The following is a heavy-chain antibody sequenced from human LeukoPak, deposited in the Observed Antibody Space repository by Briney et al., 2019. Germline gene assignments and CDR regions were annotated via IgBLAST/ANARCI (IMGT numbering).Heavy chain of an antibody. V-gene: IGHV1-18*01. CDR1: GYTFTSYG. D-gene: IGHD5-18*01. Sequence: EALVKVSCTASGYTFTSYGISWVRQAPGQGLEWMGWISAYNGNTNYAQKLQGRVTMTTDTSTSTAYMELRSLRSDDTAVYYCARTRGYSYGRYFDYWGQGTLVTVSS. CDR2: ISAYNGNT. J-gene: IGHJ4*02. CDR3: ARTRGYSYGRYFDY.